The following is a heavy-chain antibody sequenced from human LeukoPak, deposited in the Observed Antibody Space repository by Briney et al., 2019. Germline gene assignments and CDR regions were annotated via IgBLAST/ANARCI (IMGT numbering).Heavy chain of an antibody. D-gene: IGHD6-19*01. V-gene: IGHV3-11*01. CDR2: ISSSGSTI. CDR1: GFTFSDYY. Sequence: GGSLRFSCAASGFTFSDYYMSWIRQAPGKGLEWVSYISSSGSTIYYADSVKGRFTISRDNAKNSLYLQMNSLRAEDTAVYYCARESVAGNAFDIWGQGTMVIVSS. CDR3: ARESVAGNAFDI. J-gene: IGHJ3*02.